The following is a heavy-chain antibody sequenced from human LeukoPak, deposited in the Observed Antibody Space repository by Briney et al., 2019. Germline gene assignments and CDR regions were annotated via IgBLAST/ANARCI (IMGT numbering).Heavy chain of an antibody. CDR1: GGSISSGDYY. Sequence: SETLSLTCTVSGGSISSGDYYWSWIRQPPGKGLEWIGYIYYSGSTYYNPSLKSRVTISVDTSKNQFSLKLSSVTAADTAVYHCARSPGIAVAGTAKMYYFDYWGQGTLVTVSS. D-gene: IGHD6-19*01. J-gene: IGHJ4*02. CDR2: IYYSGST. CDR3: ARSPGIAVAGTAKMYYFDY. V-gene: IGHV4-30-4*01.